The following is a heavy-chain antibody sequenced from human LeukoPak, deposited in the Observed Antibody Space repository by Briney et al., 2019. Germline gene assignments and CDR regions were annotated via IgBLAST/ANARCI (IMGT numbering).Heavy chain of an antibody. V-gene: IGHV5-51*01. CDR3: ASFHISGKSYNGLHY. CDR1: GYNFTTFW. J-gene: IGHJ4*02. CDR2: VYPGDSDT. D-gene: IGHD3-10*01. Sequence: GESLEISCKTFGYNFTTFWIGWVRQMPGKGLEWMGIVYPGDSDTRYSPPFQGQVTISADKSIDTVYLHWSRLKASDTAMYYCASFHISGKSYNGLHYWGQGTLVTVSS.